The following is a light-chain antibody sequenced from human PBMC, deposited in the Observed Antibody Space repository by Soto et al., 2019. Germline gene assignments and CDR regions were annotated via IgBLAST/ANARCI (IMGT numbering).Light chain of an antibody. CDR3: QQRSNWPS. CDR2: DAS. V-gene: IGKV3-11*01. J-gene: IGKJ4*01. CDR1: QSVSSY. Sequence: EIVLTQSPATLSLSPGERATLSCRASQSVSSYLAWYQQKPGQAPRLLIYDASNRATGIPARFSGSRSGTDFPVSISILEPQEFAVYYCQQRSNWPSFGGGNKVEIQ.